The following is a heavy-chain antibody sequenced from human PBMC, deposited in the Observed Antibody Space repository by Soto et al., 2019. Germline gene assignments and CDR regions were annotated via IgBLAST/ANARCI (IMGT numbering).Heavy chain of an antibody. CDR2: IYWDDDK. CDR1: GFSLSTTAVG. J-gene: IGHJ4*02. V-gene: IGHV2-5*02. Sequence: QITLKESGPTLVKPTQTLTLTCTFSGFSLSTTAVGVGWIRQPPGRALEWLALIYWDDDKRYSPSLKSRLTITNDTTKNQVVLTMTTMDPVETATSYCAPIAYAWALGCFDYWGQGTLVTVSS. CDR3: APIAYAWALGCFDY. D-gene: IGHD7-27*01.